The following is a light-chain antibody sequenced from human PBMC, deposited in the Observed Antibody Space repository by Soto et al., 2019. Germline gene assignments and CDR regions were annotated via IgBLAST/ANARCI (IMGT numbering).Light chain of an antibody. CDR3: QQAASFPFT. CDR2: TAS. V-gene: IGKV1-12*02. Sequence: DIQLTQSPASVSAAVGDRINISCRASQPIKTWLAWYQQKQGKGPKLLIYTASTLETGVPSRFRGSGSGTDFTLTISSLQPEDAAIYSCQQAASFPFTFGPGAKV. CDR1: QPIKTW. J-gene: IGKJ3*01.